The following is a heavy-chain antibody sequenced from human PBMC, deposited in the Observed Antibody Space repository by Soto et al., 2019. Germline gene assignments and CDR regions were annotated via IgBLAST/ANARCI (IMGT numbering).Heavy chain of an antibody. V-gene: IGHV1-3*05. Sequence: QVPLVQSGAEEKKPGASVKVSCKASGYTFTSYAIHWVRQAPGQRLEWIGWINAGNGNTKYSQKFQGRVTITRDTSASTAYMELSSLKSEDTAVYYCARGDWWLFDYWGQGTLVTVSS. J-gene: IGHJ4*02. CDR2: INAGNGNT. D-gene: IGHD2-8*02. CDR3: ARGDWWLFDY. CDR1: GYTFTSYA.